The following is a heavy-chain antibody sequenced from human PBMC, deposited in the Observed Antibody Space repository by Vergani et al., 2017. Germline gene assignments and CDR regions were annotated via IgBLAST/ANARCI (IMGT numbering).Heavy chain of an antibody. CDR2: IYYSGST. Sequence: QVQLQESGPGLVKPSQTLSLTCTVSGGSISSGDYYWSWIPQPPGKGLEWIGYIYYSGSTYYNPYLKSRVTISVDTSKNQFSLKLSSVTAADTAVDYCARDRSSGWEQIFDYWGQGTLVTVSS. CDR3: ARDRSSGWEQIFDY. J-gene: IGHJ4*02. D-gene: IGHD6-19*01. V-gene: IGHV4-30-4*01. CDR1: GGSISSGDYY.